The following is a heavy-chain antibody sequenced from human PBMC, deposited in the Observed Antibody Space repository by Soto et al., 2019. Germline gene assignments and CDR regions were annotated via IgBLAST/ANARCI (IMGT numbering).Heavy chain of an antibody. V-gene: IGHV4-30-4*01. CDR3: ASNRYGYTFYDY. Sequence: QVQLQESGPGLVKPSQTLSLTCTVSGGSISSGDYYWSWIRQPPGRGLEWIGYIYYSGSTYYNPSIKSRVTISVNTSKNQFSLKLSSVTAADTAVYYCASNRYGYTFYDYWGQGTLVTVSS. CDR2: IYYSGST. D-gene: IGHD5-18*01. J-gene: IGHJ4*02. CDR1: GGSISSGDYY.